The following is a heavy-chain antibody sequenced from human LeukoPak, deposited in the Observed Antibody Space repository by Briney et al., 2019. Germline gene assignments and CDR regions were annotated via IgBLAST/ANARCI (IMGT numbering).Heavy chain of an antibody. CDR1: GGSISSYY. CDR3: ARRGRLRRNLDY. J-gene: IGHJ4*02. CDR2: IYYSGYT. D-gene: IGHD4-17*01. V-gene: IGHV4-59*12. Sequence: PSETLSLTCTVSGGSISSYYWSWIRQPPGKGLKWIGNIYYSGYTTYSPSLRSRVTISVDTSKNQFSLKLSSVTAADTAVYYCARRGRLRRNLDYWGQGTLVTVSS.